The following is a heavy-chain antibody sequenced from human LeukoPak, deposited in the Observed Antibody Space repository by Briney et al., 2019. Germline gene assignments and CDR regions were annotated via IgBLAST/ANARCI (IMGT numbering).Heavy chain of an antibody. Sequence: ASVKVSCKASGYTFTSYGISWVRQAPGQGLEWMGWISAYNGNTNYAPKFQDRATMTTDTSTSTAYMELRSLRFDDTAVYYCARDFAWGSGGAPIDDNWLDPWGQGTLVTVSS. CDR2: ISAYNGNT. J-gene: IGHJ5*02. CDR1: GYTFTSYG. V-gene: IGHV1-18*01. CDR3: ARDFAWGSGGAPIDDNWLDP. D-gene: IGHD7-27*01.